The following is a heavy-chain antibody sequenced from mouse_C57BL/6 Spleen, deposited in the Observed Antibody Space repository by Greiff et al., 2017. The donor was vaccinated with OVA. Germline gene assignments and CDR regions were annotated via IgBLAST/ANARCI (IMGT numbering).Heavy chain of an antibody. Sequence: EVQLQQSGPGLVKPSQSLTLTCSATGYSITSGYYWNWIRQFPGNKLEWMGNISYDGSNNYNPSFKNRISITRDKSKNQFFLKLNSVTTEDAASYCCARVANYDYDDYGGKGTTLTVSS. D-gene: IGHD2-4*01. CDR2: ISYDGSN. V-gene: IGHV3-6*01. CDR3: ARVANYDYDDY. CDR1: GYSITSGYY. J-gene: IGHJ2*01.